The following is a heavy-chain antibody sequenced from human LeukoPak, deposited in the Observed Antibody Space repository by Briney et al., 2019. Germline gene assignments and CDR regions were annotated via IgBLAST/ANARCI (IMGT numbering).Heavy chain of an antibody. J-gene: IGHJ4*02. D-gene: IGHD6-13*01. Sequence: ASVKVSCKASGYTFTSYGISWVRQAPGQGLEWMGWISAYNGNTNYAQKLQGRVTMTTDTSTSTAYMELRSLRSDDTAVYYCARDQGSGAAAGRLFDYWGQGTLVTVSS. CDR1: GYTFTSYG. V-gene: IGHV1-18*01. CDR3: ARDQGSGAAAGRLFDY. CDR2: ISAYNGNT.